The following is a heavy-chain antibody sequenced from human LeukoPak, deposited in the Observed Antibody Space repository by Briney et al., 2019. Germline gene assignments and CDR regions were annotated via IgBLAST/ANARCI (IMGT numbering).Heavy chain of an antibody. Sequence: PSETLSLTCTVSGSSVSTGSYYWSWIRQPPGKGLEWIGYIYYSGSTNYNPSLKSRVTISVDTSKNQFSLKLSSVTAADTAVYYCARDNGDYFDYWGQGTLVTVSS. CDR3: ARDNGDYFDY. J-gene: IGHJ4*02. V-gene: IGHV4-61*01. CDR2: IYYSGST. CDR1: GSSVSTGSYY. D-gene: IGHD4-17*01.